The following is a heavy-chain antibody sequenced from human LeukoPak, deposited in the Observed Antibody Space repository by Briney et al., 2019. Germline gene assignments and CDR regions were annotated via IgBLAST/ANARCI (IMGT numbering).Heavy chain of an antibody. D-gene: IGHD3-16*02. J-gene: IGHJ4*02. CDR3: ARTYDYVWGSYRYIDY. CDR2: IYYSGST. V-gene: IGHV4-39*01. Sequence: PSETLSLTCTVSGGSISSSSYYWGWIRQPPGKGLEWIGSIYYSGSTYYNPSLKSRVTISVDTSKNQFSLKLSSVTAADTAVYYCARTYDYVWGSYRYIDYWGQGTLVTVSS. CDR1: GGSISSSSYY.